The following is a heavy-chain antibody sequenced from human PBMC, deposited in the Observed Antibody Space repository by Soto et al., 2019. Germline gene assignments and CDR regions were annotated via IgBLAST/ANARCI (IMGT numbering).Heavy chain of an antibody. J-gene: IGHJ4*02. CDR1: GFTFSSYG. CDR3: ARGPYDNTAYHNY. CDR2: IWYDGGTK. Sequence: GGSLRLSCAASGFTFSSYGMHWVRQAPGKGLEWVAVIWYDGGTKYYVDSVEGRFTISRDNAKYSVYLQMNSLRAEDTAVYYCARGPYDNTAYHNYWGQGTLVTVSS. D-gene: IGHD3-22*01. V-gene: IGHV3-33*01.